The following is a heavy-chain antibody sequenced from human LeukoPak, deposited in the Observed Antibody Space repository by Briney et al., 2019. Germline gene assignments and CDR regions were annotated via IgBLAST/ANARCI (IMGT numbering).Heavy chain of an antibody. D-gene: IGHD3-10*01. V-gene: IGHV4-30-2*05. J-gene: IGHJ5*02. CDR2: IYYSGST. CDR3: ARDYYGYPWFDP. CDR1: GGSISSGGYS. Sequence: SETLSLTCAVSGGSISSGGYSWSWIRQPPGKGLEWIGYIYYSGSTYYNPSLKSRVTISVDTSKNQFSLKLSSVTAADTAVYYCARDYYGYPWFDPWGQGTLVTVSS.